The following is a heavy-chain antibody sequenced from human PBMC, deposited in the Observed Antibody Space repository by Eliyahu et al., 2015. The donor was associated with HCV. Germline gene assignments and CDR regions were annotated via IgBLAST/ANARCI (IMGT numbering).Heavy chain of an antibody. Sequence: QVQLQESGPGLVKPSETLSLTCTVSGGSISSYYWSWIRQPPGKGLEWIGYIYYSGSTNYNPSLKSRVTISVDTSKNQFSLKLGSVTAADTAVYYCAREYYKSFDYWGQGTLVTVSS. CDR1: GGSISSYY. CDR3: AREYYKSFDY. V-gene: IGHV4-59*12. J-gene: IGHJ4*02. D-gene: IGHD2/OR15-2a*01. CDR2: IYYSGST.